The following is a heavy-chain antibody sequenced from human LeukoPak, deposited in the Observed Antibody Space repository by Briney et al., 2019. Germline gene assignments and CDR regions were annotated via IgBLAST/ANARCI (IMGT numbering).Heavy chain of an antibody. J-gene: IGHJ4*02. Sequence: SETLSLTCAVYGGSFSGYYWSWIRRPPGKGLEWIGEINHSGSTNYNPSLKSRVTISVDTSKNQFSLKLSSVTAADTAVYYCARGRYYDSSGYQDYNDYWGQGTLVTVSS. D-gene: IGHD3-22*01. CDR2: INHSGST. CDR3: ARGRYYDSSGYQDYNDY. V-gene: IGHV4-34*01. CDR1: GGSFSGYY.